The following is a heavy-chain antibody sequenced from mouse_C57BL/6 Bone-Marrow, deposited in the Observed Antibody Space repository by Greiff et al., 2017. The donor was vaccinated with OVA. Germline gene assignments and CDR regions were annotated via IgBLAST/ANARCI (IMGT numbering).Heavy chain of an antibody. CDR2: IYPSDSET. CDR1: GYTFTSYW. CDR3: ARGIYYGKAMDY. Sequence: QVQLQQPGAELVRPRSSVKLSCKASGYTFTSYWMDWVKQRPGQGLEWIGNIYPSDSETHYNQKFKDKATLTVDKSSSTAYMQLSSLTSEDSAVYYCARGIYYGKAMDYWGQGTSVTVSS. V-gene: IGHV1-61*01. D-gene: IGHD2-1*01. J-gene: IGHJ4*01.